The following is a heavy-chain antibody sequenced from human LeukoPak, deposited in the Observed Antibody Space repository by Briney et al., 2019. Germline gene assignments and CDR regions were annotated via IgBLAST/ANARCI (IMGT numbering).Heavy chain of an antibody. V-gene: IGHV3-7*01. CDR2: INEDGSEK. CDR1: GFTFSTYW. J-gene: IGHJ4*02. Sequence: GGSLRLSCAASGFTFSTYWMMWVRQAPGKGLEWVANINEDGSEKYYADSVEGRFTISRDNAKNSLDLQMSSLNAEDTAVYYCVRSKIDYWGQGTLVTVSS. CDR3: VRSKIDY. D-gene: IGHD4-11*01.